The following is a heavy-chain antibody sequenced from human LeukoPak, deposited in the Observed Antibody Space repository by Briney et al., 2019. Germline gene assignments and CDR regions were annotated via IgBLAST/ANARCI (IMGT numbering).Heavy chain of an antibody. CDR3: ARHPGYNSGWWYFDF. CDR2: INYSGTI. Sequence: PSETLSLTCTVSGGSISSNNHYWGWIRQPPGKGLEWLGSINYSGTIFHSPSLNSRVTISVDTSENQFSLKLTSATAADTAVYYCARHPGYNSGWWYFDFWGQGTLVTVSS. D-gene: IGHD5-18*01. CDR1: GGSISSNNHY. J-gene: IGHJ4*02. V-gene: IGHV4-39*01.